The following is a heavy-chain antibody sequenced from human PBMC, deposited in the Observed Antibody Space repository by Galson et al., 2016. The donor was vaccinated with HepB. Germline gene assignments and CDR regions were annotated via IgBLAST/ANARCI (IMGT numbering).Heavy chain of an antibody. CDR1: GYTFSNYG. CDR2: ISAYSGNT. J-gene: IGHJ6*04. CDR3: ARASIQGLRFYALDV. V-gene: IGHV1-18*01. D-gene: IGHD2-15*01. Sequence: SVKVSCKASGYTFSNYGMSWVRQAPGQGLEWLGWISAYSGNTNYAQKFQGRLTVTTDASTSTAYMELRSLRFDDTAVYYCARASIQGLRFYALDVWGEGTTVTVSS.